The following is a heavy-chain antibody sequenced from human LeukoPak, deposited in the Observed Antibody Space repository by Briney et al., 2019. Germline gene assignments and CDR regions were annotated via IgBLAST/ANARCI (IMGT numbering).Heavy chain of an antibody. V-gene: IGHV3-23*01. CDR1: GFTFSNYA. Sequence: PGGSLRLSCTTSGFTFSNYAMSWVRQAPGKGLEWVSALNNSGDSTYYADSVKGRFTISRDNSKNTLYLQMNSLRAEDTALYYCAKSSRVAATPLDFDYWGQGTLVTVSS. CDR3: AKSSRVAATPLDFDY. CDR2: LNNSGDST. J-gene: IGHJ4*02. D-gene: IGHD2-15*01.